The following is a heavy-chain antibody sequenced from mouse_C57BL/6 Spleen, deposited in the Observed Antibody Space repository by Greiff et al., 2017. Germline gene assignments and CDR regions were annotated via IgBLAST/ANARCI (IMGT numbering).Heavy chain of an antibody. CDR2: IYPGDGDT. Sequence: QVQLQQSGPELVKPGASVKISCKASGYAFSSSWMNWVKQRPGKGLEWIGRIYPGDGDTNYNGKFKGQATLTADKSSSTAYMQLSSLTSEDSAVYFCAREEPATPLVGTWFAYWGQGTLVTVSA. CDR1: GYAFSSSW. CDR3: AREEPATPLVGTWFAY. V-gene: IGHV1-82*01. D-gene: IGHD6-2*01. J-gene: IGHJ3*01.